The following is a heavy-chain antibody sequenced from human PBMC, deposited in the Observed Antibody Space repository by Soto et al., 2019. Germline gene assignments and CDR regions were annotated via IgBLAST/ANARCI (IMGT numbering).Heavy chain of an antibody. CDR2: ISSGSTNI. Sequence: QVQLVESGGGLVQPGGSLRLSCAASGFTFSDFYMSWIRQAPGKGLEWISYISSGSTNIFYADSVKGRFTVSRDNATISVYLPMDRLTAEGTAVYYCARDRNEAGSDYWGQGTLVTVSS. V-gene: IGHV3-11*01. CDR1: GFTFSDFY. J-gene: IGHJ4*02. D-gene: IGHD1-1*01. CDR3: ARDRNEAGSDY.